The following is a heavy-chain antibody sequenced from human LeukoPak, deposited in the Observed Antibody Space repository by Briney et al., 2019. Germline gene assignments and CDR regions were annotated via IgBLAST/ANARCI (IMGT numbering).Heavy chain of an antibody. CDR3: ASLRSGSYYPFDY. CDR2: IKQDGSEK. J-gene: IGHJ4*02. V-gene: IGHV3-7*01. CDR1: GFTFSSYS. D-gene: IGHD1-26*01. Sequence: GGSLRLSCAASGFTFSSYSMNWVRQAPGKGLEWVANIKQDGSEKYYVDSVKGRFTISRDNAKNSLYLQMNSLRAEDTAVYYCASLRSGSYYPFDYWGQGTLVTVSS.